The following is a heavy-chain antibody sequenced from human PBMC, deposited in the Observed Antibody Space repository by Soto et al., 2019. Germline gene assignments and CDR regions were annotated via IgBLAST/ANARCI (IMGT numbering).Heavy chain of an antibody. Sequence: GGSLRLSCATSGFTFSSYSMNWVRQAPGKGLEWISYIDSSSSSKYYADSVKGRFTISRDNAQNLLYLQMNSLRAEDTALYYYAWGFLDSSYFDFWGQGTLVTVSS. V-gene: IGHV3-48*01. CDR3: AWGFLDSSYFDF. D-gene: IGHD3-3*01. J-gene: IGHJ4*02. CDR2: IDSSSSSK. CDR1: GFTFSSYS.